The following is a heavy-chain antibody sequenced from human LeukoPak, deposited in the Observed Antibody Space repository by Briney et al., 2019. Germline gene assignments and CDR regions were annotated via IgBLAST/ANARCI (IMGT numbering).Heavy chain of an antibody. CDR1: GGSISSSSYY. J-gene: IGHJ5*02. V-gene: IGHV4-39*07. Sequence: SETLSLTCTVSGGSISSSSYYWGWIRQPPGKGLEWIGSIYCSGSTYYNPSLKSRVTISVDTSKNQFSLKLSSVTAADTAVYYCASSVGTAMAWTWGQGTLVTVSS. D-gene: IGHD5-18*01. CDR3: ASSVGTAMAWT. CDR2: IYCSGST.